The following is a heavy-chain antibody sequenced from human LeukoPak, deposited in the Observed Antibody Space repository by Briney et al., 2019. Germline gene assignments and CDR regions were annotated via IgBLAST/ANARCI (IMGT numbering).Heavy chain of an antibody. CDR1: GGSISSYC. J-gene: IGHJ3*02. D-gene: IGHD3-3*01. CDR2: IYTSGST. Sequence: PSETLSLTCTVSGGSISSYCWSWIRQPAGKGLEWIGRIYTSGSTNYNPSLKSRVTMSVDTSKNQFSLKLSSVTAADTAVYYCARVAYDFWSGRGAFDIWGQGTMVTVSS. CDR3: ARVAYDFWSGRGAFDI. V-gene: IGHV4-4*07.